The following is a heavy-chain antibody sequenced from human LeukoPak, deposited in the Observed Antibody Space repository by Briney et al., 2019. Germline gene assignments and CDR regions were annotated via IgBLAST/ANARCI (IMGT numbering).Heavy chain of an antibody. D-gene: IGHD6-6*01. Sequence: SETLSLTCTVPGGSISSSSYYWGWIRQPPGKGLEWIGSIYYSGSTYYNPSLKSRVTISVDTSKNQFSLKLSSVTAADTAVYYCARRSIAARPDYWGQGTLVTVSS. J-gene: IGHJ4*02. CDR2: IYYSGST. V-gene: IGHV4-39*01. CDR1: GGSISSSSYY. CDR3: ARRSIAARPDY.